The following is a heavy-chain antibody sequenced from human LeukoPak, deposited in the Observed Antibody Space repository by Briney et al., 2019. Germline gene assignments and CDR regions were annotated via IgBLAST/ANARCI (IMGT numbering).Heavy chain of an antibody. J-gene: IGHJ4*02. CDR1: GFTFGDYA. D-gene: IGHD6-19*01. Sequence: PGGSLRLSCTASGFTFGDYAMSWFRQAPGKGLEWVGFIRSKAYGGTTEYAASVKGRFTISRDDSKSIAYLQMNSLKTEDTAVYYCTRDVEQWLARGIGYYFDYWGQGTLVTVSS. V-gene: IGHV3-49*03. CDR3: TRDVEQWLARGIGYYFDY. CDR2: IRSKAYGGTT.